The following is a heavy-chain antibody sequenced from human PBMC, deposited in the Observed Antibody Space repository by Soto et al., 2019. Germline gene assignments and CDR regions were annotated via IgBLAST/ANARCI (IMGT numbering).Heavy chain of an antibody. CDR3: ARQDTALVNDY. CDR2: IYYSGSI. D-gene: IGHD5-18*01. V-gene: IGHV4-39*01. CDR1: GGSIRGSNYY. J-gene: IGHJ4*02. Sequence: SETLSLTCTVSGGSIRGSNYYWAWIRQPPGKGLEWIGNIYYSGSIYYNPSLKSRVTISVDTSKNQFSLKLTSVTATDTAVYYCARQDTALVNDYWGQGTLVTVSS.